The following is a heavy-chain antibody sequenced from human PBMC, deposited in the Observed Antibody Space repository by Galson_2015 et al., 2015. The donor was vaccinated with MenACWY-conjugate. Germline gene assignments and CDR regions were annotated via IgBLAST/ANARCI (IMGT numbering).Heavy chain of an antibody. CDR1: GYTFRTAE. CDR3: ARETLGSGWYFFDY. V-gene: IGHV1-18*01. CDR2: INTYNGNT. Sequence: SVKVSCKASGYTFRTAEINWVRQAPGHGLEWMGWINTYNGNTKYAQSLQGRVTMTTNTSTSTAYMELRSLRSDDTAVYYCARETLGSGWYFFDYWGQGTLVTVSS. J-gene: IGHJ4*02. D-gene: IGHD6-19*01.